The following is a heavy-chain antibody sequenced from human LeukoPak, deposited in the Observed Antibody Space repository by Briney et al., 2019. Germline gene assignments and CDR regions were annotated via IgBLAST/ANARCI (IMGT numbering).Heavy chain of an antibody. D-gene: IGHD4-17*01. J-gene: IGHJ3*02. CDR1: GGSISSYY. V-gene: IGHV4-59*12. Sequence: PSETLSLTCTVSGGSISSYYWSWIRQPPGKGLEWIGYIYYSGSTNYNPSLKSRVTISVDTSKNQFSLKLSSVTAADTAVYYCARGTTVTLSAFDIWGQGTMVTVSS. CDR3: ARGTTVTLSAFDI. CDR2: IYYSGST.